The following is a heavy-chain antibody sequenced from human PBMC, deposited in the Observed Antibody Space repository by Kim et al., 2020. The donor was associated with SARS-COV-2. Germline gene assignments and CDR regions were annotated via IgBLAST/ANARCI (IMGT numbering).Heavy chain of an antibody. CDR2: INHSGST. V-gene: IGHV4-34*01. Sequence: SETLSLTCAVYGGSFSGYYWSWIRQPPGMGLEWIGEINHSGSTNYNPSLKSRVTISVDTSKNQFSLKLSSVTAADTAVYYCARWGVNYDISLVRGYGMDVWGQGTTVTVSS. J-gene: IGHJ6*02. CDR1: GGSFSGYY. CDR3: ARWGVNYDISLVRGYGMDV. D-gene: IGHD3-9*01.